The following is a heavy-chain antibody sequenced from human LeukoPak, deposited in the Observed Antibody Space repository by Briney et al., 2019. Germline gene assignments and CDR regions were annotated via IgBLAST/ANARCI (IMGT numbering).Heavy chain of an antibody. Sequence: PGGSLRLSCAASGFTFSSYSMNWVRQAPGKGLEWVSSISSSSSYIYYAESVKGRFTISRDNAKNSLYLQMNSLRAEDTAVYYCARVFNDYGDQGPQRDFDYWGQGTLVTVSS. V-gene: IGHV3-21*01. D-gene: IGHD4-17*01. J-gene: IGHJ4*02. CDR2: ISSSSSYI. CDR1: GFTFSSYS. CDR3: ARVFNDYGDQGPQRDFDY.